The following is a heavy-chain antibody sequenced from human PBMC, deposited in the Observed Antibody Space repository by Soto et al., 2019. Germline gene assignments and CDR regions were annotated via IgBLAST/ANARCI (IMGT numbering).Heavy chain of an antibody. CDR1: GGSISSGGYY. V-gene: IGHV4-31*03. CDR2: IYYSGST. Sequence: SETLSLTCTVSGGSISSGGYYWSWIRHHPGKGLEWIGYIYYSGSTYYNPSLKSRVTISVDTSKNQFSLKLSSVTAADTAVYYCARDGSDYNWNYPLYYYGMDVWGQGTTDT. J-gene: IGHJ6*01. CDR3: ARDGSDYNWNYPLYYYGMDV. D-gene: IGHD1-7*01.